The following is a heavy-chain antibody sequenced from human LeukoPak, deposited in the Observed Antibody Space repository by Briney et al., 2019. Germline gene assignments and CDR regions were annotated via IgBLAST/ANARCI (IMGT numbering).Heavy chain of an antibody. J-gene: IGHJ3*02. Sequence: GGSLRLSCAASGFTFSSYWMSWVRQAPGKGLEWVATIKQDGSQKEYVDSVKGHLTISRDNAKNSLYLQMNSLRAEDTAVYYCARDPTVTNFHDAFDIWGQGTMVTVSS. CDR2: IKQDGSQK. V-gene: IGHV3-7*05. D-gene: IGHD4-17*01. CDR1: GFTFSSYW. CDR3: ARDPTVTNFHDAFDI.